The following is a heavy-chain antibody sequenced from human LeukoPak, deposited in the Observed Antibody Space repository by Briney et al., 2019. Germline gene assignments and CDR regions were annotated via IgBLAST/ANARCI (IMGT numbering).Heavy chain of an antibody. CDR3: AKEVPYNNNWLTIDY. V-gene: IGHV3-23*01. D-gene: IGHD1-1*01. J-gene: IGHJ4*02. CDR2: ISPSXXXX. CDR1: GFTFSSYV. Sequence: GGSXRLSCAASGFTFSSYVMXXVRQAPGXXXXXXXXISPSXXXXXXXXXVXXXXXXXXDNSKNTLYLQLNSLRAEDAALYYCAKEVPYNNNWLTIDYWGQGTLVTVSS.